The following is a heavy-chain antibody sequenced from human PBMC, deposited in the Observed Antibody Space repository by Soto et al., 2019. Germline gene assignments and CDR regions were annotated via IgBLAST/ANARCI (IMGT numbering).Heavy chain of an antibody. CDR3: AREGRSSTSCNTGCAFDI. J-gene: IGHJ3*02. CDR1: GFTFSYYS. D-gene: IGHD2-2*02. V-gene: IGHV3-21*01. CDR2: ISSSSTYI. Sequence: PGGSLRLSCAASGFTFSYYSMNWVRQAPGKGLEWVASISSSSTYIHYVDSVKGRFTVSRDNAKNSLYLQMNSLRAEDTAVYYCAREGRSSTSCNTGCAFDIWGQGTMVTVSS.